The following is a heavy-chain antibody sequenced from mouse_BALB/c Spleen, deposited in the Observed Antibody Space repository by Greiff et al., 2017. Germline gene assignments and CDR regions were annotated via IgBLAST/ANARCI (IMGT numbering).Heavy chain of an antibody. CDR3: ARDYGSSYDWFAY. CDR2: ILPGSGST. Sequence: QVQLQQSGAELMKPGASVKISCKATGYTFSSYWIEWVKQRPGHGLEWIGEILPGSGSTNYNEKFKGKATFTADTSSNTAYMQLSSLTSEDSAVYYCARDYGSSYDWFAYWGQGTLVTVSA. D-gene: IGHD1-1*01. V-gene: IGHV1-9*01. J-gene: IGHJ3*01. CDR1: GYTFSSYW.